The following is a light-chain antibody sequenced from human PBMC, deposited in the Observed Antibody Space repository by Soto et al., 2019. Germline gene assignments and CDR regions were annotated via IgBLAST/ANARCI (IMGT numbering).Light chain of an antibody. CDR1: QSVSSSY. J-gene: IGKJ1*01. V-gene: IGKV3-20*01. CDR2: GAS. Sequence: EIVFTQSPGTLSLSPGERATLSCRASQSVSSSYLAWYQQKPGQAPRLLIYGASSRATGIPDRFSGSGSGTDFTLTISRLEPEDFAVYYCQQYGSSPTTFGQGTKVDTK. CDR3: QQYGSSPTT.